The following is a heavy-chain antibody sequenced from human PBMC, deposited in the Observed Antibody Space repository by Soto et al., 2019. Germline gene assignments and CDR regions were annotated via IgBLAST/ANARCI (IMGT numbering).Heavy chain of an antibody. CDR2: ISVSGGST. CDR3: ASNTRYDPPDY. D-gene: IGHD3-16*01. J-gene: IGHJ4*02. Sequence: EVQLLESGGGLVQPGGSLRLSCAASGFTFSSYAMSWVRQAPGKGLAWVSGISVSGGSTYYADSVKGRFTISRDNSKNTLYPQMNSLRAEDPAVYYCASNTRYDPPDYWGQGTLVTVSS. CDR1: GFTFSSYA. V-gene: IGHV3-23*01.